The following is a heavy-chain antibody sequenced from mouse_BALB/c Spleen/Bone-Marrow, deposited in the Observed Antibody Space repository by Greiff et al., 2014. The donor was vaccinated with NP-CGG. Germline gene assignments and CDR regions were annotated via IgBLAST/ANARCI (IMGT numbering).Heavy chain of an antibody. CDR1: GFDISRYW. V-gene: IGHV4-1*02. J-gene: IGHJ3*01. CDR3: ARNGLFGWIAY. Sequence: EVKLLESGGGLVQPGGSLKLSCAASGFDISRYWMTWVRQAPGKGLEWIGEINPDSRTINYTPSLKDKFIISRDNAKNTLYLQMSKVRSEDTALYYWARNGLFGWIAYWGQGTLVTVSA. D-gene: IGHD1-1*01. CDR2: INPDSRTI.